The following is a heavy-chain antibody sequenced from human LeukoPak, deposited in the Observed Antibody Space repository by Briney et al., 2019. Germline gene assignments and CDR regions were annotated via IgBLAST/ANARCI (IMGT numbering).Heavy chain of an antibody. CDR1: GGSIGSYY. Sequence: SETLSLTCSVSGGSIGSYYWYWIRQSPGKGLEWIGHIYDNGRADYNPSLKSRVSISGDTSKNQFSLKLRSVTAADTAIYYCARRLCSSISCDTAPSGNWFDPWGQGILVTVSS. J-gene: IGHJ5*02. CDR2: IYDNGRA. CDR3: ARRLCSSISCDTAPSGNWFDP. V-gene: IGHV4-59*08. D-gene: IGHD2-2*01.